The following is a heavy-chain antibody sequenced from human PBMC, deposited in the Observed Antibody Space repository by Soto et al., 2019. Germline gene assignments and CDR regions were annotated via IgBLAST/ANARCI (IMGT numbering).Heavy chain of an antibody. D-gene: IGHD2-15*01. Sequence: EVQLVESGGGLIQPGGSLRLSCAASGLTVSTSYMTWVRQAPGKGLEWVSVIYGGGSTYYADSGKGRVTISRDNAKNTSCVQRKGLRGEDAGDGCGARGEALGPWGQGNLGTVSS. CDR3: ARGEALGP. V-gene: IGHV3-53*01. CDR1: GLTVSTSY. CDR2: IYGGGST. J-gene: IGHJ5*02.